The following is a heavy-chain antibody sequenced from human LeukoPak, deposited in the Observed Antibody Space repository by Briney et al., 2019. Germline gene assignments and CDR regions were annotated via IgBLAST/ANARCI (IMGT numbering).Heavy chain of an antibody. CDR2: IWYDGSNK. CDR1: GFTLSSYG. Sequence: GGSLRLSCAASGFTLSSYGMPWVRQAPGKGREWVAVIWYDGSNKYYADSVKGRFTISRDNSKNTLYLQMNSLRAEDTAVYYCAREPPNYYDSSGYINYYYYGMDVWGQGTTVTVSS. D-gene: IGHD3-22*01. CDR3: AREPPNYYDSSGYINYYYYGMDV. V-gene: IGHV3-33*01. J-gene: IGHJ6*02.